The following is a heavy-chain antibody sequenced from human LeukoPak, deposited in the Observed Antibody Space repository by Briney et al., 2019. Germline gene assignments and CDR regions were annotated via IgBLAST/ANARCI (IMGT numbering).Heavy chain of an antibody. CDR2: INPNTGGT. V-gene: IGHV1-2*02. D-gene: IGHD3-22*01. CDR1: GYTFTAYY. CDR3: ARRPHFDSSEEI. Sequence: ASVKVSCKASGYTFTAYYMHWVRQAPGQGLEWMGWINPNTGGTNYAQKFQGRVTMTRATSISTAYMELSSLTSDDTAVYYCARRPHFDSSEEIWGQGTMVTVSS. J-gene: IGHJ3*02.